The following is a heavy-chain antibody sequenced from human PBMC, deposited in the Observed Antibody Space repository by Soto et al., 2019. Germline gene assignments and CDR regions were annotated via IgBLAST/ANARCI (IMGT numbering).Heavy chain of an antibody. J-gene: IGHJ4*02. CDR2: TYYRSQLYH. V-gene: IGHV6-1*01. D-gene: IGHD1-7*01. CDR3: SNAWNLVTARDF. CDR1: GDSVSSSSGA. Sequence: QVQLQQSGPGLVTPSETLSLTCVVSGDSVSSSSGAWIWNRQSPSRGLEWLGRTYYRSQLYHDYVLSVRGRISTHPDTTRNQFSLQLNSVTPEDKAVYWASNAWNLVTARDFWGQGILVTVSS.